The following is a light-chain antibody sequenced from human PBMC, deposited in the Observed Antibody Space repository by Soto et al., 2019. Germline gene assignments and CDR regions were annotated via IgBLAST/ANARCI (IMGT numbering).Light chain of an antibody. CDR2: EVN. V-gene: IGLV2-8*01. CDR3: SSYAGSSNV. Sequence: QSALTQPPSASGSPGQSVALSCTGTSSDVGGYNYVSWYQQHPGKAPQLMISEVNKRPSGVPDRFSGSKSGNTASLTVSGLQAEDEADYYCSSYAGSSNVFGTGTKVTVL. CDR1: SSDVGGYNY. J-gene: IGLJ1*01.